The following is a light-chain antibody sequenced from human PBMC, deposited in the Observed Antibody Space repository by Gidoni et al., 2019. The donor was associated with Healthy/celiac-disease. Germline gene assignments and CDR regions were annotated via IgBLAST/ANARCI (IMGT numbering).Light chain of an antibody. CDR1: QGISNY. Sequence: IQMTQPPSSLSASVGDRVTITCRASQGISNYLAWYQQKPGKVPKLLIYAASTLQSGVPSRFSGSGSGTDFTLTISSLQPEDVATYYCQKYNSAPQDTFGQGTKLEIK. V-gene: IGKV1-27*01. CDR3: QKYNSAPQDT. CDR2: AAS. J-gene: IGKJ2*01.